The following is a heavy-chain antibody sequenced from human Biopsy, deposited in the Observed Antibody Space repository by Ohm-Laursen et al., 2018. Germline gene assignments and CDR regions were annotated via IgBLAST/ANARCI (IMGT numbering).Heavy chain of an antibody. CDR1: GFTFDDYG. J-gene: IGHJ6*02. CDR2: ISWDGSSR. V-gene: IGHV3-43D*04. CDR3: ARAFRGQYFYYYYGLDV. D-gene: IGHD3-9*01. Sequence: SLRLSCTASGFTFDDYGMHWVRQAPRKGLEWVSLISWDGSSRDYADSVKGRFTISRDNSKNSLYLQMNSLRAEDTALYYCARAFRGQYFYYYYGLDVWGQGTTVTVSS.